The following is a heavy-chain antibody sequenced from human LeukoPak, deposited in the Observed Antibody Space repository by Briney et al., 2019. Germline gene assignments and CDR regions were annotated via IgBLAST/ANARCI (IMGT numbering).Heavy chain of an antibody. V-gene: IGHV4-39*01. J-gene: IGHJ4*02. Sequence: SETLSLTCTVSGGSISSGIHYWGWIRQPPWKDLEWIGNIYYSGNSYYNPSLKSRVTISVDASKNQFSLNLSSVTAADTAVYYCARLSYGSGSHYNFYFDFWGQGTLVTVSA. D-gene: IGHD3-10*01. CDR3: ARLSYGSGSHYNFYFDF. CDR2: IYYSGNS. CDR1: GGSISSGIHY.